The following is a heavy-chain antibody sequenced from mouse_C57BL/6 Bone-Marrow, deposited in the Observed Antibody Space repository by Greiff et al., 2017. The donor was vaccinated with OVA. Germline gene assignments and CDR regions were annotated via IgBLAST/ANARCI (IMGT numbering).Heavy chain of an antibody. CDR2: IYPRSGNT. CDR1: GYTFTSYG. J-gene: IGHJ3*01. CDR3: ATIYDGYYDWFAY. Sequence: VQLQQSGAELARPGASVKLSCKVSGYTFTSYGISWVKQRTGQGLEWIGEIYPRSGNTYYNEKFKGKATLTADKSSSTAYMELRSLTSEDSAVYFCATIYDGYYDWFAYWGQGTLVTVSA. D-gene: IGHD2-3*01. V-gene: IGHV1-81*01.